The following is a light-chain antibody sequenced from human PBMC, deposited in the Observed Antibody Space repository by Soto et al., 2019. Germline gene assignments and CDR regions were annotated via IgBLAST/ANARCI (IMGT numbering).Light chain of an antibody. CDR1: SGHSRYA. J-gene: IGLJ7*01. CDR2: LNSDGTH. Sequence: QPVLTQSPSASASLGASVKLTCTLSSGHSRYAIAWHQQQPEKGPRYLMKLNSDGTHSTGDGIPDRFSGSSSGAERYLTISRLQSEDEADYYCQTWGTGIYVFGGGTQLTVL. V-gene: IGLV4-69*01. CDR3: QTWGTGIYV.